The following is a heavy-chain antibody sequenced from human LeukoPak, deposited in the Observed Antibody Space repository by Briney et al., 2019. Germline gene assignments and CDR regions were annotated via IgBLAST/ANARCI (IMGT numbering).Heavy chain of an antibody. J-gene: IGHJ5*02. D-gene: IGHD3-10*01. Sequence: ASVKVSCKASGYPFTDYYIHWVRQAPGQGLEWMGWLDPNTSDTNYAQKFQGRVALTRDASIRTAYMDLSRLRSDDTALYYCASLRRSGNWFDPWGQGTLVTVSS. V-gene: IGHV1-2*02. CDR2: LDPNTSDT. CDR3: ASLRRSGNWFDP. CDR1: GYPFTDYY.